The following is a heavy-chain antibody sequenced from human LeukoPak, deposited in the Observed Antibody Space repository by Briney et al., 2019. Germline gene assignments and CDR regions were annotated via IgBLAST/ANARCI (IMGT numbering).Heavy chain of an antibody. CDR1: GGSISSGGYY. Sequence: SETLCLTCTVSGGSISSGGYYWSWIRQHPGKGLEWIGYIYYSGSTYYNPSLKSRVTISVDTSKNQFSLKLSSVTAADTAVYYCARGVARGANWFDPWGQGTLVTVSS. CDR2: IYYSGST. V-gene: IGHV4-31*03. D-gene: IGHD2-15*01. J-gene: IGHJ5*02. CDR3: ARGVARGANWFDP.